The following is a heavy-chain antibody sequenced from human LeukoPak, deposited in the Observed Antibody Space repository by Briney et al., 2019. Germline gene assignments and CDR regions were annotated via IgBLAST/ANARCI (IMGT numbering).Heavy chain of an antibody. CDR3: ARNNYYARDY. CDR1: GFTFSSYW. Sequence: GGSLRLSCAASGFTFSSYWMSWVRQAPGKGLEWVANVVQDGSDKYYVDSVKGRFTISRDNAKNSLYLQMNSLRAEDTAVYYCARNNYYARDYWGQGTLVTVSS. J-gene: IGHJ4*02. D-gene: IGHD1-26*01. CDR2: VVQDGSDK. V-gene: IGHV3-7*03.